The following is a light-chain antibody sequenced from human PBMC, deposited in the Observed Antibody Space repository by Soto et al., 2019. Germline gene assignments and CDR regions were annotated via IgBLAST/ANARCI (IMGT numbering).Light chain of an antibody. CDR3: QQYDNRLPLT. J-gene: IGKJ4*01. CDR2: DAS. CDR1: QDISNY. Sequence: DIQMTQSPSSLSASVGDRVTITCQASQDISNYLNWYQQKPGKAPKLLIYDASNLETGVPSRFSGSGSGTDFTFTISSLQPEDIATYYCQQYDNRLPLTFGGGTKVDIK. V-gene: IGKV1-33*01.